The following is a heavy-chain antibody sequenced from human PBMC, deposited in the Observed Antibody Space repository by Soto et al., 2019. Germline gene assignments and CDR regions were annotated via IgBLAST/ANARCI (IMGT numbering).Heavy chain of an antibody. D-gene: IGHD6-13*01. J-gene: IGHJ6*03. V-gene: IGHV4-59*01. CDR3: ARGIGAAGYYYYYMDV. CDR1: GGSISSYY. Sequence: QVHLQESGPGLVKPSETLSLTCTVSGGSISSYYWSWIRQPPGKGLEWIGYIYYSGSTNYNPSLKSRVTISVDTSKNQFSLKLSSVTAADTAVYYCARGIGAAGYYYYYMDVWGKGTTVTVSS. CDR2: IYYSGST.